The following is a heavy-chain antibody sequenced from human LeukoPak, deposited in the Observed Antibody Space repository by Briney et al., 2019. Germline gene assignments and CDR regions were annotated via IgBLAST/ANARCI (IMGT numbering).Heavy chain of an antibody. CDR1: GGSISTYF. Sequence: SETLSLTCTVSGGSISTYFWSWIRQPPGKGLEWIGYIYYIGNTNYNPFLRSRVTISVDTSKNQFSLKLTSVTAADTAVYYCASSGITMIPARGGDAFDIWGQGTMVTVSS. D-gene: IGHD3-22*01. J-gene: IGHJ3*02. CDR2: IYYIGNT. V-gene: IGHV4-59*01. CDR3: ASSGITMIPARGGDAFDI.